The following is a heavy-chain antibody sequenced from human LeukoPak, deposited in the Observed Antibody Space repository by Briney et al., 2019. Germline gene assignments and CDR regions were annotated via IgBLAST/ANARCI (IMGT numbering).Heavy chain of an antibody. Sequence: GGSLRLSCAASGFAFNTCAMKWVRQAPGKGLEWVSEIGASGVDEHYADAVKGPFTISRDNSKNILYLEMNSLRAEDTAIYYCAKDGGRRDDYWGQGTLVTVSS. CDR3: AKDGGRRDDY. D-gene: IGHD1-26*01. CDR1: GFAFNTCA. V-gene: IGHV3-23*01. J-gene: IGHJ4*02. CDR2: IGASGVDE.